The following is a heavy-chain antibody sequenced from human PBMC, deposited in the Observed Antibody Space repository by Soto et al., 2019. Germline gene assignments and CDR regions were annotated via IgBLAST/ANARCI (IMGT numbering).Heavy chain of an antibody. V-gene: IGHV3-15*01. CDR1: AFTFSNAW. J-gene: IGHJ4*02. CDR2: IRSKTDGGTA. CDR3: TTEGRD. Sequence: EVQLVESGGGLVKPGQSLTLSCAASAFTFSNAWMSWVRQAPGKGLEWVGRIRSKTDGGTADYTAPVKVRFIISRDDSKNTVSLRMTSLKTEDTAVYYCTTEGRDWGQGTLVTVSS.